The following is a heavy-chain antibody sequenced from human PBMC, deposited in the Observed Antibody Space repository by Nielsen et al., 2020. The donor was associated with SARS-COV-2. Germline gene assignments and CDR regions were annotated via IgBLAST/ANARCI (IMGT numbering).Heavy chain of an antibody. CDR2: IIPIFGTA. V-gene: IGHV1-69*01. Sequence: WVRQAPGQGLEWMGGIIPIFGTANYAQKFQGRVTITADESTSTAYMELSSLRSEDTAVYYCARDLEKYCSSTSYPAGDAFDIWGQGTMVTVSS. CDR3: ARDLEKYCSSTSYPAGDAFDI. J-gene: IGHJ3*02. D-gene: IGHD2-2*01.